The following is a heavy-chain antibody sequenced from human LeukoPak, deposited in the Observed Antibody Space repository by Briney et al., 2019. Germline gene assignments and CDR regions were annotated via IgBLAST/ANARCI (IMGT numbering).Heavy chain of an antibody. D-gene: IGHD3-10*01. CDR1: GFTFDDYA. J-gene: IGHJ6*03. CDR3: AKDGATMVRGVMRYYYYYMDV. Sequence: GGSLRLSCAASGFTFDDYAMHWVRQAPGKGLEWVSLISWDGGSTYYADSVKGRFTISRGNSKNSLYLQMNSLRAEDTALYYCAKDGATMVRGVMRYYYYYMDVWGKGTTVTVSS. CDR2: ISWDGGST. V-gene: IGHV3-43D*03.